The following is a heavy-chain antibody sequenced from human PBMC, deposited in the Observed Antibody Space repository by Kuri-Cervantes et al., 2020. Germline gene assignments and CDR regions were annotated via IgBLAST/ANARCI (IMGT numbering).Heavy chain of an antibody. V-gene: IGHV3-33*08. CDR3: ARVTLPTVTTRYYYGMDV. J-gene: IGHJ6*02. D-gene: IGHD4-17*01. Sequence: GESLKISCAASGFTFSSYAMHWVRQAPGKGLEWVAVIWYDGSNKYYADSVKGRFTISRDNSKNTLYLQMNSLRAEDTAVYYCARVTLPTVTTRYYYGMDVWGQGTTVTVSS. CDR2: IWYDGSNK. CDR1: GFTFSSYA.